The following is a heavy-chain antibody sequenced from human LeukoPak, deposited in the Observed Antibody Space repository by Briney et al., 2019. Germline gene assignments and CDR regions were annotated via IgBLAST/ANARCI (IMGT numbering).Heavy chain of an antibody. V-gene: IGHV1-2*02. J-gene: IGHJ6*02. CDR1: GYTFTGYY. D-gene: IGHD2-2*01. CDR3: ARESGIVVVPAAKMDV. Sequence: ASVKVSCKASGYTFTGYYMHWVRQAPGQGLGWMGWINPNSGGTNYAQKFQGRVTMTRDTSISTAYMELSRLRSDDTAVYYCARESGIVVVPAAKMDVWGQGTTVTVSS. CDR2: INPNSGGT.